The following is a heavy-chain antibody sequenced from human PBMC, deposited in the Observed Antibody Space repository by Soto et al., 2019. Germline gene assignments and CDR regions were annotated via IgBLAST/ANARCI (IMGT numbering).Heavy chain of an antibody. Sequence: SETLSLTCAVSGGSISSGGYSWSWIRQPPGKGLEWIGDVYNSGSTHYNPSLKSRVTISLDTSKNQFSLNLRSVTAADTAVYYCASMGYHYGSGSYPLDYWGQGTLVTVSS. CDR1: GGSISSGGYS. CDR2: VYNSGST. CDR3: ASMGYHYGSGSYPLDY. D-gene: IGHD3-10*01. V-gene: IGHV4-61*08. J-gene: IGHJ4*02.